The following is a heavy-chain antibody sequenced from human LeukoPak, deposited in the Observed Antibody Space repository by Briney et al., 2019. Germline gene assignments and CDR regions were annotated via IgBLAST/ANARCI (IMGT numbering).Heavy chain of an antibody. J-gene: IGHJ6*03. CDR2: IKQDGSEK. V-gene: IGHV3-7*01. Sequence: PGGSLRLSCAASGFTFSSYWMSWVRQAPGKGLEWVANIKQDGSEKYYVDSVKGRFTISRDNAKNSLYLQMNSLRAEDTAVYYCARVNRSDSSGYYYYYYYYMDVWGKGTTVTVSS. D-gene: IGHD3-22*01. CDR1: GFTFSSYW. CDR3: ARVNRSDSSGYYYYYYYYMDV.